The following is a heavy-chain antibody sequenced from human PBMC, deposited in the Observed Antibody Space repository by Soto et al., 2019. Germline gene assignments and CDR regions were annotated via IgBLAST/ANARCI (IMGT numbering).Heavy chain of an antibody. Sequence: QITLKESGPPLVKPTQPLTLTCTFSGFSLSTSGVGVGWIRQPPGKALEWLALIYWDDDKRYSPSLKSRLTITKDTSKNQVVLTMTSMDPVDTATYSCAHSRCGGDCLQSYSSHYYYGMDVWGQGTTVTVSS. D-gene: IGHD2-21*02. J-gene: IGHJ6*02. CDR1: GFSLSTSGVG. CDR3: AHSRCGGDCLQSYSSHYYYGMDV. CDR2: IYWDDDK. V-gene: IGHV2-5*02.